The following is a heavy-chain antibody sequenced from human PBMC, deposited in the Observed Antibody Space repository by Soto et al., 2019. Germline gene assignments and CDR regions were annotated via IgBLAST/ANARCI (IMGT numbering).Heavy chain of an antibody. D-gene: IGHD2-2*01. V-gene: IGHV1-69*06. CDR3: ARDVVDAYYYYGMDV. CDR2: IIPIFGTA. J-gene: IGHJ6*02. CDR1: GGTFSSYA. Sequence: SVKVSCKASGGTFSSYAISWVRQAPGQGLEWMGGIIPIFGTANYAQKFQGRVTITADKSTSTAYMELSSLRSEDTAVYYCARDVVDAYYYYGMDVWGPGTTVIVSS.